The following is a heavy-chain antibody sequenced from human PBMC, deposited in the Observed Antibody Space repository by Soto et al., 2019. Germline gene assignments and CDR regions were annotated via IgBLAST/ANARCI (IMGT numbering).Heavy chain of an antibody. CDR3: ARGPVAGHFDY. D-gene: IGHD6-19*01. J-gene: IGHJ4*02. CDR2: IIPIFGTA. Sequence: SVKVSCKASGGTFSSYAISWVRQAPGQGLEWMGGIIPIFGTANYAQKFQGRVTMTTDTSTSTAYMELRSLSSEDTAVYYCARGPVAGHFDYWGQGTLVTVSS. CDR1: GGTFSSYA. V-gene: IGHV1-69*05.